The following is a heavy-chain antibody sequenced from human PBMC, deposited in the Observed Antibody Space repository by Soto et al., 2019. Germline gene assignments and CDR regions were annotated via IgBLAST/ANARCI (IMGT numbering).Heavy chain of an antibody. CDR1: GYTFTSYD. Sequence: QVQLVQSGAEVKKPGASVKVSCKASGYTFTSYDINWVRQATGQGLEWMGWMNPNSGNTGYAQKYGGSTTKTKKPYIRTANRGGSSLRSEDTAVYYCARRGAYCCGGGTCYYDYYYYGRDVGGQGTTVTVSS. CDR2: MNPNSGNT. V-gene: IGHV1-8*01. D-gene: IGHD2-15*01. CDR3: ARRGAYCCGGGTCYYDYYYYGRDV. J-gene: IGHJ6*02.